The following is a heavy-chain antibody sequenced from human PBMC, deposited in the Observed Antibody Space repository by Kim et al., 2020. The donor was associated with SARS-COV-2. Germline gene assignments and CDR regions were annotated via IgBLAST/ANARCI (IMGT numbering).Heavy chain of an antibody. V-gene: IGHV1-2*06. Sequence: ASVKVSCKASGYTFTDYFIHWVRQAPGQGLEWMGRINSHTGGLGYVQKLQGRVTMTRDTSTDTDYMELRGLTSDDTATCYCARDSRLFETFYDYYGMDVW. CDR1: GYTFTDYF. CDR3: ARDSRLFETFYDYYGMDV. J-gene: IGHJ6*01. CDR2: INSHTGGL. D-gene: IGHD3-10*02.